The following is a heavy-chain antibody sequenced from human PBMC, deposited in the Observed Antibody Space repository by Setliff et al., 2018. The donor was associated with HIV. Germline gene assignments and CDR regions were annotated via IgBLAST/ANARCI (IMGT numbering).Heavy chain of an antibody. D-gene: IGHD3-10*01. Sequence: SETLSLTCAVYGGSLSGFYWSWIRQTPGKGQEWIGEINHSGSTNYNPSLKSRVTIFVDTSKNQFSLKMNSVTAADTAVYYCAGGPGVRGSISGYYFDYWGQGTLVTVSS. CDR1: GGSLSGFY. V-gene: IGHV4-34*01. J-gene: IGHJ4*02. CDR3: AGGPGVRGSISGYYFDY. CDR2: INHSGST.